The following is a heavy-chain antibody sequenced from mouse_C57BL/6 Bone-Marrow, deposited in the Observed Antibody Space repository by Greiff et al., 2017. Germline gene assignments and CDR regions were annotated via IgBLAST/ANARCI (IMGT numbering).Heavy chain of an antibody. J-gene: IGHJ2*01. CDR1: GYSFTDYN. CDR3: ERGIPYYGSRRDFDD. CDR2: INPNYGTT. Sequence: VQLKESGPELVKPGASVKISCKASGYSFTDYNMNWVKQSNGKSLEWIGVINPNYGTTSYNQKFKGKATLTVDQSSSTAYMQLNSLTSEDSAVYYCERGIPYYGSRRDFDDWGQGTTLTVSS. D-gene: IGHD1-1*01. V-gene: IGHV1-39*01.